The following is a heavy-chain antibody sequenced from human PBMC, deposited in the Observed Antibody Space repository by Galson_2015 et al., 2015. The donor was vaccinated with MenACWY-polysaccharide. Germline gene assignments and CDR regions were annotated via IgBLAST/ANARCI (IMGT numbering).Heavy chain of an antibody. J-gene: IGHJ4*02. Sequence: SLRLSCAASGFTFSNAWMSWVRQAPGKGLEWVGRIKSKTDGGTTDYAAPVKGRFTISRDDSKNTLYLQMNSLKTEDTAVYYCTTEIITIFGVVVYWGQGTLVTVSS. D-gene: IGHD3-3*01. CDR3: TTEIITIFGVVVY. V-gene: IGHV3-15*01. CDR1: GFTFSNAW. CDR2: IKSKTDGGTT.